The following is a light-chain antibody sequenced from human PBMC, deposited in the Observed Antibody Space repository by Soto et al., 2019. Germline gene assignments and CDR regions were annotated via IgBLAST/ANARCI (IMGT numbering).Light chain of an antibody. Sequence: QSVLTQQPSASGTPGQRVTLSCSAGSSNIGTNAVNWYQQLPGTAPKLLIYNNNQRASGVPDRFSGSKSGTSASLAISGLQSEDEADYYCAAWDDSLNGYVFGTGT. CDR2: NNN. J-gene: IGLJ1*01. CDR3: AAWDDSLNGYV. V-gene: IGLV1-44*01. CDR1: SSNIGTNA.